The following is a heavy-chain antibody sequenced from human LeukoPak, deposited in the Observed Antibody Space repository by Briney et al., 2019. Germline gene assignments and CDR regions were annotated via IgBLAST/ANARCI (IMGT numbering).Heavy chain of an antibody. V-gene: IGHV3-48*03. CDR2: LSSSGSAF. Sequence: GGSLRLSCEDSGFTFRSYEMNWVRQAPGKGLEWIAYLSSSGSAFSYADSVKGRFTIARDNAKNSVYLEMNSLRAEDTAVYYCARGHSSSWPYYYYMDVWGKGTTVTISS. CDR1: GFTFRSYE. CDR3: ARGHSSSWPYYYYMDV. J-gene: IGHJ6*03. D-gene: IGHD6-13*01.